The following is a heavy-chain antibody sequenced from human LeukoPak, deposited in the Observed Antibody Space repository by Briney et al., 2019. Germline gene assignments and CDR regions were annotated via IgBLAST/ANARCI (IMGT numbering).Heavy chain of an antibody. J-gene: IGHJ4*02. V-gene: IGHV1-2*02. CDR3: ARANSLYCSSTTCLFDY. CDR1: GYTFTDCY. CDR2: INPNSGDT. Sequence: ASVKVSCKASGYTFTDCYMHWVRQAPGQGFEWMGWINPNSGDTNYAQKFQGRVTMTRDTSISTAHMELSRLRSDDTAVYYCARANSLYCSSTTCLFDYWGQGTLVIVSS. D-gene: IGHD2-2*01.